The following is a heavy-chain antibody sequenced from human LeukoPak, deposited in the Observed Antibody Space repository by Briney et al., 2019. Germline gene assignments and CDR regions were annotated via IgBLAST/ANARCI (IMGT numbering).Heavy chain of an antibody. CDR3: ARAGLGTYYGTYYFDY. CDR1: GGSISSSSYY. Sequence: PSETLSLTCTVSGGSISSSSYYWGWIRQPPGKGLEWIGSIYYSGSTYYNPSLKSRVTISVDTSKNQFPLKLSSVTAADTAVCYCARAGLGTYYGTYYFDYWGQGTLVTVSS. CDR2: IYYSGST. V-gene: IGHV4-39*01. D-gene: IGHD1-26*01. J-gene: IGHJ4*02.